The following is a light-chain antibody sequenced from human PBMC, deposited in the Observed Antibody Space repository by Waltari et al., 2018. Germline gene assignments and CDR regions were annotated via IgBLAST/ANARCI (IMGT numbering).Light chain of an antibody. Sequence: DIQMTQSPSSLSASVGTGVSITCRASESITNSLNWYQQKPGKAPKLLIHTASSLQSGVPSRFSGRGSGTEFTLTISGLRPGDVATYYCQQSYTVAFTFGPGTKLEI. CDR3: QQSYTVAFT. V-gene: IGKV1-39*01. CDR1: ESITNS. J-gene: IGKJ2*01. CDR2: TAS.